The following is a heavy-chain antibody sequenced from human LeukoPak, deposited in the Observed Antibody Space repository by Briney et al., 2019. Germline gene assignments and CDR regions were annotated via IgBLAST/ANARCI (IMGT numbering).Heavy chain of an antibody. CDR1: GFTFSSYW. D-gene: IGHD3-3*01. CDR3: AREAVGNYDFWSGYYTGYYYGMDV. CDR2: INSDGSST. J-gene: IGHJ6*02. V-gene: IGHV3-74*01. Sequence: PGGSLRLSCAASGFTFSSYWMHWVRQAPGKGLVWVSRINSDGSSTSYADSVKGRFTISRDNAKNTLYLQMNSLRAEDTAVYYCAREAVGNYDFWSGYYTGYYYGMDVWGQGTTVTVSS.